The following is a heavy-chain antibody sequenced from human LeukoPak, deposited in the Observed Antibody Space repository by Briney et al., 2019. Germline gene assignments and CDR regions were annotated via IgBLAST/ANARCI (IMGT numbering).Heavy chain of an antibody. CDR1: GFTFSSYS. Sequence: GGSLRLSCAASGFTFSSYSMNWVRQAPGKGLEWVSSISSSSSYIYYADSVKGRFTISRDNAKNSLYLQMNSLRDEDTAVYYCARADRDGNKRFLDWGQGTLVTVSS. CDR3: ARADRDGNKRFLD. CDR2: ISSSSSYI. D-gene: IGHD5-24*01. V-gene: IGHV3-21*01. J-gene: IGHJ4*02.